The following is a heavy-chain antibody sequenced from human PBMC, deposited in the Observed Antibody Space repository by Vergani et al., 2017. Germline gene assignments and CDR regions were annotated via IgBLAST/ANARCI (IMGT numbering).Heavy chain of an antibody. V-gene: IGHV3-33*01. Sequence: QVQLVESGGGVVQPGRSLRLSCAASGFRFSSYGMNWVRQAPGKGLEWVAVIWYDGSNKYYADSVKGRFTISRDNSQNTVYLQMDSLRAEDTAVYYCARDGWELLDYFYYMDVWGKGTTVTVSS. CDR2: IWYDGSNK. D-gene: IGHD1-26*01. CDR3: ARDGWELLDYFYYMDV. J-gene: IGHJ6*03. CDR1: GFRFSSYG.